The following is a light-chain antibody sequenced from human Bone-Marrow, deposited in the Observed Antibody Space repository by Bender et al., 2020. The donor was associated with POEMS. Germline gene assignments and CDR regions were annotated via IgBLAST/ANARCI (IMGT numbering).Light chain of an antibody. CDR2: RDG. CDR1: ALPKQY. Sequence: SYELTQPPSVSVSPGQTATITCSGDALPKQYAYWYQQKPGQAPVLVISRDGERPSGIPARFSGSSSGTAVTLTISGVQAEDEADYYCQAWDSSTAVVFGGGTKLTVL. CDR3: QAWDSSTAVV. V-gene: IGLV3-25*03. J-gene: IGLJ2*01.